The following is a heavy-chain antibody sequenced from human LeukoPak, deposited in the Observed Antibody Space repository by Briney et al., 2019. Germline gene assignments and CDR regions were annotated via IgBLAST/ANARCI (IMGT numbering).Heavy chain of an antibody. CDR2: IYFSENT. J-gene: IGHJ4*02. Sequence: SETLSLTCTVSGGSISSDGYYWSWIRQHPGKGLEWIGYIYFSENTYYNPSLKSRVTIAVDTSKNQFSLKLSSVTAADTAVYYCARVSYGGNFFDYWGQGTLVTVSS. CDR1: GGSISSDGYY. CDR3: ARVSYGGNFFDY. D-gene: IGHD2-21*01. V-gene: IGHV4-31*03.